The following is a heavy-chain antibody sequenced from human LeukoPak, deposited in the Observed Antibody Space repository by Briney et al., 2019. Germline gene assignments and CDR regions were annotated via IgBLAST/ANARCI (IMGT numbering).Heavy chain of an antibody. V-gene: IGHV4-59*01. Sequence: SETLSLTCAVYGGSFSSYYWSWIRQPPGKGLEWIGYIYYSGSTNYNPSLKSRVTISVDTSKNQFSLKLSSVTAADTAVYYCARDSVYSSGWYSYWYFDLWGRGTLVTVSS. CDR2: IYYSGST. CDR3: ARDSVYSSGWYSYWYFDL. J-gene: IGHJ2*01. CDR1: GGSFSSYY. D-gene: IGHD6-19*01.